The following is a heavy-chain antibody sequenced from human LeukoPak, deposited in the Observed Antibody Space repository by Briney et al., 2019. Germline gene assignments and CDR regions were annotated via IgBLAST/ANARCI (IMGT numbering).Heavy chain of an antibody. J-gene: IGHJ3*01. CDR1: GGSISSDY. V-gene: IGHV4-59*01. D-gene: IGHD1-1*01. CDR2: IFYSGNT. CDR3: ARAGGNWNDVSVFDV. Sequence: SETLSLTCTVSGGSISSDYWNWIRQPPGKGLEWIGYIFYSGNTNYNPSLESRVTISVDTSNNQFSLTLTSVTAADTAVYYCARAGGNWNDVSVFDVWGQGTMVTVSS.